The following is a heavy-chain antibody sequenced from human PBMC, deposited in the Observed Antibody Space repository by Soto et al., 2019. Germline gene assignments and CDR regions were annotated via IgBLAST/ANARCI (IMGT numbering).Heavy chain of an antibody. V-gene: IGHV3-21*01. D-gene: IGHD3-10*01. CDR2: ISSSSSYI. CDR3: ERTAPPYYYGSWSYVMQTDY. Sequence: EVQLVESGGGLVKPGGSLRLSCAASGFTFSSYSMNWVRQAPGKGLEWVAAISSSSSYIYYADSVKGRFTISRDNAKNSRSLQKHSMRVEDKVVYEGERTAPPYYYGSWSYVMQTDYWGQGTLVTVSS. CDR1: GFTFSSYS. J-gene: IGHJ4*02.